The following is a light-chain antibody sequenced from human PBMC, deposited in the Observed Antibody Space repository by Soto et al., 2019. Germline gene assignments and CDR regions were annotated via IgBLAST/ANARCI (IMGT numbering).Light chain of an antibody. V-gene: IGKV3-15*01. Sequence: EVVLTQSPATLSVSPGAGATLSCRASQSVGSNLAWYQQKPGQTPRVLIYGASTRAIGIPARFSGSGFGTEFTLTISSLQSEDFVVYYCQEYSNWHLLSFGGGTKVDIK. CDR1: QSVGSN. CDR2: GAS. J-gene: IGKJ4*01. CDR3: QEYSNWHLLS.